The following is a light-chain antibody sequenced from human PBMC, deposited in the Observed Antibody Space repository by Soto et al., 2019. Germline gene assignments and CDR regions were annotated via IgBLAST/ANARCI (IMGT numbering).Light chain of an antibody. Sequence: QSALTQPPSASGSPGQSVTISCTGTSSDIGAYIYVSWYQQHPGKAPKLMISEDTRRPSGVPERFSGSKSGNAASLTVSGLQADDEAHYCCSSYAGSNNFVFGTGTKLTVL. CDR2: EDT. J-gene: IGLJ1*01. CDR1: SSDIGAYIY. V-gene: IGLV2-8*01. CDR3: SSYAGSNNFV.